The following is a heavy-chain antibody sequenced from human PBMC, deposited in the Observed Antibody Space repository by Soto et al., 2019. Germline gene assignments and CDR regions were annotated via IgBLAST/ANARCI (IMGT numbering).Heavy chain of an antibody. CDR3: AGGDHSTSLGGMDV. J-gene: IGHJ6*02. D-gene: IGHD6-6*01. Sequence: QVQMVQSGAELKKPGSSVKVSCKTSGGSFNSYAINWVRQAPGQGLEWLGGTIPFIPTPNYAQQFQGRVTITADEPTSTGYLELSSLRSDDTAVYYCAGGDHSTSLGGMDVWGQGTTVIVSS. V-gene: IGHV1-69*01. CDR2: TIPFIPTP. CDR1: GGSFNSYA.